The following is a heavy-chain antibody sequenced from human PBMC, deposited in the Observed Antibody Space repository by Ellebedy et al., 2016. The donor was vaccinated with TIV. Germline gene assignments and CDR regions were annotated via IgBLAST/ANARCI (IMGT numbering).Heavy chain of an antibody. Sequence: MPSETLSLTFTVSGVSIGSYYWTWIRQPPGKGLEWIGYIYYSESTDYKPSLKSRVTISLDTSTNQLSLELRSVTAADTAVYYCARLLRGTYYGGFDYWGQGTPVTVSS. D-gene: IGHD1-26*01. J-gene: IGHJ4*02. CDR2: IYYSEST. V-gene: IGHV4-59*01. CDR1: GVSIGSYY. CDR3: ARLLRGTYYGGFDY.